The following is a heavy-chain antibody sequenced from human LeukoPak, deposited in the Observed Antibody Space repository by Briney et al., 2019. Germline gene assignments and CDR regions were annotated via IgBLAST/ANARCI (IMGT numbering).Heavy chain of an antibody. J-gene: IGHJ3*02. Sequence: ASVKVSCKASGYTFTGYYMHWVRQGPGQGLEWMGWINPNSGGTNYAQKFQGRVTMTRDTSISTAYMELSRLRSDDTAVYYCARDYYYDSSGYYRRDAFDIWGQGTMVTVSS. CDR2: INPNSGGT. CDR1: GYTFTGYY. CDR3: ARDYYYDSSGYYRRDAFDI. D-gene: IGHD3-22*01. V-gene: IGHV1-2*02.